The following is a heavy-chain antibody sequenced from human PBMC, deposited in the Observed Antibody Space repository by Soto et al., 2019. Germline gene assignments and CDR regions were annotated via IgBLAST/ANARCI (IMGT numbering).Heavy chain of an antibody. CDR3: AKADGEQWLLPHLDK. D-gene: IGHD6-19*01. Sequence: EVQLLESGGGVVQPGGSLRLSCVAYGFNFKKFAMSWLRQAPGEGLEWVSGISCCGGSTSYADSVKGRFSIARDDSTNTLSLQMNNLRVEDTAQYYCAKADGEQWLLPHLDKWGQGTLVTVS. J-gene: IGHJ4*02. CDR1: GFNFKKFA. CDR2: ISCCGGST. V-gene: IGHV3-23*01.